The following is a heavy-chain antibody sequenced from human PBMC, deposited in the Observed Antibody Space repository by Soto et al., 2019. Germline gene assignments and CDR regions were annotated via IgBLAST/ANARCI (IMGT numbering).Heavy chain of an antibody. CDR1: GFTFSSYG. V-gene: IGHV3-30*03. Sequence: QVQLVESGGGVVQPGRSLRLSCAASGFTFSSYGMQWVRQAPGKGLEWVAVISYDGSNKYYADSVKGRFTISRDNSKNTVYLQMNSLRAEDTAVYYAYIAAAEDYYDYGMDVWGQGTTVTVSS. J-gene: IGHJ6*02. CDR3: YIAAAEDYYDYGMDV. D-gene: IGHD6-13*01. CDR2: ISYDGSNK.